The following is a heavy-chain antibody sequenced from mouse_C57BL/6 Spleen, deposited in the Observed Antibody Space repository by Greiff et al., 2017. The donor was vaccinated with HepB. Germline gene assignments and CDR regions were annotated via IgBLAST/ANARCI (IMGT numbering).Heavy chain of an antibody. CDR3: AREYYGFAY. D-gene: IGHD1-1*01. Sequence: QVQLKQPGAELVKPGASVKLSCKASGYTFTSYWMHWVKQRPGQGLEWIGMIHPNSGSTNYNEKFKSKATLTVDKSSSTAYMQLSSLTSEDSAVYYCAREYYGFAYWGQGTLVTVSA. CDR1: GYTFTSYW. V-gene: IGHV1-64*01. CDR2: IHPNSGST. J-gene: IGHJ3*01.